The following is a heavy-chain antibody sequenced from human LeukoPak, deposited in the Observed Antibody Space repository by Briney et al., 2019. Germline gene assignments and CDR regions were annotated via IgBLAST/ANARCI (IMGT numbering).Heavy chain of an antibody. CDR2: IIPIFGIA. CDR1: GGTFSSYA. J-gene: IGHJ5*02. Sequence: SVKVSCKASGGTFSSYAISWVRQAPGQGLEWMGRIIPIFGIANYAQKFQGRVTITADKSTSAAYMELSSLRSEDTAVYYCARKEIQLHEAEGWFDPWGQGTLVTVSS. V-gene: IGHV1-69*04. CDR3: ARKEIQLHEAEGWFDP. D-gene: IGHD5-18*01.